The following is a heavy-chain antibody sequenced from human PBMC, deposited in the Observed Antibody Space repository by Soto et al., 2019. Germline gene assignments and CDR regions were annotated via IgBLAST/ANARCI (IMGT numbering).Heavy chain of an antibody. J-gene: IGHJ5*02. D-gene: IGHD3-3*01. CDR2: IYYSGST. Sequence: SETLSLTCPVAGCSISSYYWSWIRQPPGKGLEWIGYIYYSGSTNYNPSLKSRVTISVDTSKNQFSLKLSSVTAADTAVYYCARGGAYYDFWSGTYNWFDPWGQGTLVTVSS. V-gene: IGHV4-59*01. CDR1: GCSISSYY. CDR3: ARGGAYYDFWSGTYNWFDP.